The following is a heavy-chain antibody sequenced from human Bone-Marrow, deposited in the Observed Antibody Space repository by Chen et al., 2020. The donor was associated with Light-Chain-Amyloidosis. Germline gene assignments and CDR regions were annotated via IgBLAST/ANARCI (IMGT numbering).Heavy chain of an antibody. J-gene: IGHJ4*02. CDR1: GFPFRTSW. V-gene: IGHV3-74*01. CDR2: INPDGTRV. D-gene: IGHD5-12*01. CDR3: SREFTGYDDY. Sequence: DVQLLESGGGLVQPGGSLRPSCAASGFPFRTSWMHWVRQAPGKGLVWVSRINPDGTRVDYADSVRGRFTISRDDAKSTVYLQMNSLRAEDTAVYYCSREFTGYDDYWGQGTLVTVSS.